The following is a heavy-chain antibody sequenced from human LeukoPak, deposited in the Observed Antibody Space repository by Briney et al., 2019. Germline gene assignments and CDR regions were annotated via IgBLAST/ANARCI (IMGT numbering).Heavy chain of an antibody. Sequence: PSETLSLTCAVYGGSFSGYYWSWIRQPPGKGLEWIGEINHSGSTNYNPSLKSRVTISVDASKNQFSLKLSSVTAADTAVYYCARQRYYYGSGSYYLPYYFDYWGQGTLVTVSS. V-gene: IGHV4-34*01. CDR2: INHSGST. J-gene: IGHJ4*02. D-gene: IGHD3-10*01. CDR1: GGSFSGYY. CDR3: ARQRYYYGSGSYYLPYYFDY.